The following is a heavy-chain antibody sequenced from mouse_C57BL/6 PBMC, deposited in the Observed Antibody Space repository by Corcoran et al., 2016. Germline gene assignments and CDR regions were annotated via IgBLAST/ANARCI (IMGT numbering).Heavy chain of an antibody. CDR1: GYTFTTYG. V-gene: IGHV9-3*01. Sequence: QIQLVQSGPELKKPGETVKISCKASGYTFTTYGMSWVKQAPGKGLKWMGWINTYSGVPTYADDFKGRFAFSLETSASTAYLPINNLKNEDTATYFCARRDYYGSLDYWGQGTTLTVSS. CDR3: ARRDYYGSLDY. D-gene: IGHD1-1*01. CDR2: INTYSGVP. J-gene: IGHJ2*01.